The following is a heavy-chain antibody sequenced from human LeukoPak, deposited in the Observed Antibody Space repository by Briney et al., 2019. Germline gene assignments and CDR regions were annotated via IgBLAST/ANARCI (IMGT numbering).Heavy chain of an antibody. CDR3: ARETRADAFDI. J-gene: IGHJ3*02. CDR1: GYTFTGYY. V-gene: IGHV7-4-1*01. CDR2: INTNTGNP. Sequence: ASVKVSCKASGYTFTGYYMHWVRQAPGQGLEWMGWINTNTGNPTYAQGFTGRFVFSSDTSVSTAYLQIGSLKAEDTAVYYCARETRADAFDIWGQGTMVTVSS.